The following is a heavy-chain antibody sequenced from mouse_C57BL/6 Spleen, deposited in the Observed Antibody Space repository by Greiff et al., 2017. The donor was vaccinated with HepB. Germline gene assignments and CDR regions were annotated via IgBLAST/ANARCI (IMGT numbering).Heavy chain of an antibody. CDR2: INYDGSST. CDR1: GFTFSDYY. Sequence: EVKLVESEGGLVQPGSSMKLSCTASGFTFSDYYMAWVRQVPEKGLEWVANINYDGSSTYYLDTLKSRFIISRANAKNILYLQMSSLKSEDTATYYSAKDNADGEGYFDVWGTGTTVTVSS. D-gene: IGHD1-3*01. CDR3: AKDNADGEGYFDV. V-gene: IGHV5-16*01. J-gene: IGHJ1*03.